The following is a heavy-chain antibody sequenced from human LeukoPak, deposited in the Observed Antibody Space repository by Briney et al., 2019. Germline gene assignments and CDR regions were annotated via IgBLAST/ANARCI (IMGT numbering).Heavy chain of an antibody. CDR2: ISSSSSYI. D-gene: IGHD1-26*01. CDR3: ARVMWELRYYFDY. Sequence: GGSLRLSCAASGFTFSSYSMNWVPQAPGKGLEWLSSISSSSSYIYYADSVKGRFTISRDNAKNSLYLQMNSLRAEDTAVYYCARVMWELRYYFDYWGQGTLVTVSS. J-gene: IGHJ4*02. CDR1: GFTFSSYS. V-gene: IGHV3-21*01.